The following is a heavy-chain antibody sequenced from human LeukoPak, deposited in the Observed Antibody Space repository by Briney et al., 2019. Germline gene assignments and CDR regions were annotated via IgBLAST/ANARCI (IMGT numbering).Heavy chain of an antibody. CDR3: ARAASRWYQAHSYFDY. V-gene: IGHV4-59*01. CDR2: IYYSGST. CDR1: GGSISSYY. D-gene: IGHD4-23*01. Sequence: SETLSLTCTVSGGSISSYYWSWIRQPPGKGLEWIGYIYYSGSTNYNPSLKSRVTISVDTSKNQFSLKLSSVTAADTAVYYCARAASRWYQAHSYFDYWGQGTLVTVSS. J-gene: IGHJ4*02.